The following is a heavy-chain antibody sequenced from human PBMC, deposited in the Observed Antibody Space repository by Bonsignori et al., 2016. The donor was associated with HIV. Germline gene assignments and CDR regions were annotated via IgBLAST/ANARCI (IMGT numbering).Heavy chain of an antibody. CDR2: ISPYSGNT. J-gene: IGHJ5*01. V-gene: IGHV1-18*01. Sequence: WVRQAPGQGLEWLGWISPYSGNTGYAQKVQGRVTMTTVTSTSTAYMELRSLTTDDTAVYYCARDQQLTGDFDFWGQGTLVTVSS. CDR3: ARDQQLTGDFDF. D-gene: IGHD7-27*01.